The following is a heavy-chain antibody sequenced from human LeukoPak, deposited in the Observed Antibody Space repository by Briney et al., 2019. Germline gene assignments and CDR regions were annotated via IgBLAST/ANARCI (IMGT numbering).Heavy chain of an antibody. CDR2: INPSGGNT. J-gene: IGHJ4*02. D-gene: IGHD3-16*01. V-gene: IGHV1-46*03. CDR3: AREMDGGGQDY. Sequence: ASVKVSCKASGYTFTSYYMHWVRQAPGQGLEWMGIINPSGGNTNYAQKFQGRVTMTRDTSTSTVYMELSSLRSEDTAVYYCAREMDGGGQDYWGQGTLVTVSS. CDR1: GYTFTSYY.